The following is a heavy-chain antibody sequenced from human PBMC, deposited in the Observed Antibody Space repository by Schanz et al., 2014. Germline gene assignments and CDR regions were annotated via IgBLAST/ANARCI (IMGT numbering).Heavy chain of an antibody. CDR3: ARETTIITGGAMDV. CDR1: GYTFTTYY. V-gene: IGHV1-46*01. D-gene: IGHD3-9*01. J-gene: IGHJ3*01. Sequence: QVQLVQSGAEVKKPGVSVKVSCKASGYTFTTYYIHWVRQAPGQGLEWMGKINPSSGTTRIAKNFQSRLNVTRDTSTSTETTELSSLRSDGTAVYYCARETTIITGGAMDVWGQGTMVTVSS. CDR2: INPSSGTT.